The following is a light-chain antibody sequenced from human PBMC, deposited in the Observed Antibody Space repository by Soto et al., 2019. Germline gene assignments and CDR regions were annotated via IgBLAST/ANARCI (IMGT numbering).Light chain of an antibody. V-gene: IGKV3-20*01. J-gene: IGKJ1*01. CDR3: QQYDSSPWT. Sequence: EIVLTQSPGTLSLSPGERATLSCRASQSVSSSFLAWYQQKPGQAPRLLIYGASSRATGIPDSFSGSGSGTDFTLTISGLEPEDFAVYYCQQYDSSPWTFGQGTRVEIK. CDR1: QSVSSSF. CDR2: GAS.